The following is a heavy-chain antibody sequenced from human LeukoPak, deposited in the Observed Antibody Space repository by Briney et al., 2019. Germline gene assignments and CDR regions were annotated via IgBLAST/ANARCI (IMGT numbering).Heavy chain of an antibody. CDR3: AKVPIVVVPAAMRDIDY. V-gene: IGHV3-23*01. CDR1: GFAFSSYA. D-gene: IGHD2-2*01. J-gene: IGHJ4*02. CDR2: ISGSGGTT. Sequence: GGSLRLSCAASGFAFSSYAMSWVRQAPGKGLEWVSAISGSGGTTYYADSVKGRFTISRDNSKNTLYLQMNSLRAEDTAVYYCAKVPIVVVPAAMRDIDYWGQGTLVAVSS.